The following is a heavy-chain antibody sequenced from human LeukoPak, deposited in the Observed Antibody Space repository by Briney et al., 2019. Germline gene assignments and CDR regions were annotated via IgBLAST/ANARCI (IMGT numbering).Heavy chain of an antibody. CDR2: LTGNGEST. CDR1: GFTFSSYA. J-gene: IGHJ4*02. V-gene: IGHV3-23*01. Sequence: PGGSLRLSCAASGFTFSSYAMNWVRQAPGKGLEWVSALTGNGESTYYADSVKGRFTISRDTSKNTLYLHMNSLRAEDTAVYYCAKGGDYVWGSYRERLDYWGQGTLVTVSS. D-gene: IGHD3-16*02. CDR3: AKGGDYVWGSYRERLDY.